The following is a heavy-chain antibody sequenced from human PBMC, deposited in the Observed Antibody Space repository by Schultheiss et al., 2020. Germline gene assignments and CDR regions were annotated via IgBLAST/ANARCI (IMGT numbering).Heavy chain of an antibody. CDR2: TLADGRTK. CDR1: GFSLNSYG. Sequence: SCAASGFSLNSYGLHWVRQAPGKGLEWVAVTLADGRTKYYANSVKGRFTVSRDDSKNTLYLQMNSLRAEDTAVYYCAKGYDSNGYYPDSWGQGTLVTVSS. D-gene: IGHD3-22*01. V-gene: IGHV3-30*18. J-gene: IGHJ4*02. CDR3: AKGYDSNGYYPDS.